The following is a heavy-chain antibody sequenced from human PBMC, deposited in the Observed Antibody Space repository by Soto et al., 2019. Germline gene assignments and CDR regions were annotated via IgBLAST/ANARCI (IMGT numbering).Heavy chain of an antibody. D-gene: IGHD6-19*01. CDR2: IIDDGGRA. V-gene: IGHV3-23*01. Sequence: LRLSCSASGFTFSRNAMGWVRQAPGKGLEWVSAIIDDGGRAYYADSVKGRFTISRDNSKNTLSLQMNSLRAEDTAIYYCAKDKMEQWLVGGYFDYWGQGTQVTVSS. CDR3: AKDKMEQWLVGGYFDY. J-gene: IGHJ4*02. CDR1: GFTFSRNA.